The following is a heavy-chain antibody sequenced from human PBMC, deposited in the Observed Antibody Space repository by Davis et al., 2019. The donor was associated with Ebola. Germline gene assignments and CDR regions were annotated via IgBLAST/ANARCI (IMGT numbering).Heavy chain of an antibody. CDR1: EFSLSSYI. J-gene: IGHJ3*02. Sequence: GESLKISCTASEFSLSSYIMNWVRQAPGKGLEWVSSISSSSSYIYYADSVKGRFTISRDNAKNSLYLQMNSLRAEDTAVYYYARVKYGDEDAFDIWGQGTMVTVSS. D-gene: IGHD4-17*01. CDR3: ARVKYGDEDAFDI. V-gene: IGHV3-21*01. CDR2: ISSSSSYI.